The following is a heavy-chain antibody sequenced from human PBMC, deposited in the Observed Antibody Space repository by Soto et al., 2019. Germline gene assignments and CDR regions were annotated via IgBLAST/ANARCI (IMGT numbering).Heavy chain of an antibody. J-gene: IGHJ6*02. D-gene: IGHD3-16*02. CDR2: ISGSAGST. Sequence: GGSLRLSCAASGFTFSSYAMSWVRQAPGKGLEWVSSISGSAGSTYYADSVKGRFTISRDNSKNTLYLQMNSLRAEDTAVYYCVKDLGVTYRVGYYYGMDVWGQGTTVTVSS. V-gene: IGHV3-23*01. CDR1: GFTFSSYA. CDR3: VKDLGVTYRVGYYYGMDV.